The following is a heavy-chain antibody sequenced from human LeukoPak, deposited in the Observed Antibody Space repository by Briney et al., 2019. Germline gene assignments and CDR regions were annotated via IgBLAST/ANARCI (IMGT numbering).Heavy chain of an antibody. D-gene: IGHD3-10*01. CDR2: IYYSGST. V-gene: IGHV4-39*07. Sequence: SETLSLTCTVSGGSISSSSYYWGWIRQPPGKGLEWIGSIYYSGSTYYNPSLKSRVTISVDTSKNQFSLKLSSVTAADTAVYYCARDWIWFGELSHYLDYWGQGTLVTVSS. CDR3: ARDWIWFGELSHYLDY. CDR1: GGSISSSSYY. J-gene: IGHJ4*02.